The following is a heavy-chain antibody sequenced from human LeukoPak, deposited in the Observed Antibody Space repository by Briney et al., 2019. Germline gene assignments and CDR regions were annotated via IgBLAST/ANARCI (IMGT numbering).Heavy chain of an antibody. V-gene: IGHV3-66*02. CDR2: INGGGGT. J-gene: IGHJ4*02. Sequence: GGSLRLFCAASGFTVSNNYMIWVRQAPGKGLECVSMINGGGGTDYADSVKGRFTISRDNSKNTLFLQMNSLRLDDTAVYYCAGRRITAAAYDDWGRGTLVSVSS. D-gene: IGHD6-13*01. CDR3: AGRRITAAAYDD. CDR1: GFTVSNNY.